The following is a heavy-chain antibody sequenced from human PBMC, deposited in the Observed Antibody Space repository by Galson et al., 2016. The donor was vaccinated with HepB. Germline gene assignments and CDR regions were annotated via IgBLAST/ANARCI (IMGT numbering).Heavy chain of an antibody. D-gene: IGHD1-14*01. CDR1: GYTFNTYN. CDR2: IKHSGGNI. Sequence: SVKVSCKASGYTFNTYNMHWVRQAPGQGLEWMGIIKHSGGNIIYAQKFQDRITMTRDTSTSTVYMELISLRSEATAVYYCAREIDHSFYFDYWGQGTLLTVSS. CDR3: AREIDHSFYFDY. J-gene: IGHJ4*02. V-gene: IGHV1-46*02.